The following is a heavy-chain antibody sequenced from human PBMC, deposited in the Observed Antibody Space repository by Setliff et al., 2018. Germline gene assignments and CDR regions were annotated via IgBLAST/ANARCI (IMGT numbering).Heavy chain of an antibody. V-gene: IGHV4-34*01. CDR1: GGSFSGYY. CDR3: ARDAGLGYCSSTGCSFSKRYYYYGMDV. D-gene: IGHD2-2*01. Sequence: PSETLSLTCAVYGGSFSGYYWSWIRQPPGKGLEWIGEINHSGSTNYNPSLKSRVTISVDTSKNQFSLRLTPVPAADTAIYYCARDAGLGYCSSTGCSFSKRYYYYGMDVWGQGTTVTVSS. CDR2: INHSGST. J-gene: IGHJ6*02.